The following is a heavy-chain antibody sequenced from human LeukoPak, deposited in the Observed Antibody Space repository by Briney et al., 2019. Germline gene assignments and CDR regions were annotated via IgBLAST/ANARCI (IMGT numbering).Heavy chain of an antibody. CDR1: GFIFSDAW. CDR3: SKDLPHTRAWALKY. Sequence: GGSLRLSCTASGFIFSDAWMTWVRQAPGQGPEWVGRIKSKASGGTTDYASPVKGRFTISRDDSENTLYLQMNSLRTDDTAVYYCSKDLPHTRAWALKYWGQGALVTVSS. CDR2: IKSKASGGTT. V-gene: IGHV3-15*01. D-gene: IGHD2-2*01. J-gene: IGHJ4*02.